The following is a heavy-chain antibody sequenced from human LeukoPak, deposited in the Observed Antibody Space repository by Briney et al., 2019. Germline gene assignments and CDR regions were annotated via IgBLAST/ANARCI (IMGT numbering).Heavy chain of an antibody. J-gene: IGHJ5*02. Sequence: NASETLSLTCTVSGGSISSGSYYWSWIRQPAGKGLEWIGRIYTSGSTNYNPSLKSRFTISVDTSKNQFSLKLSSVTAADTAVYYCARGRVRWFDPWGQGTLVTVSS. CDR2: IYTSGST. V-gene: IGHV4-61*02. CDR3: ARGRVRWFDP. CDR1: GGSISSGSYY.